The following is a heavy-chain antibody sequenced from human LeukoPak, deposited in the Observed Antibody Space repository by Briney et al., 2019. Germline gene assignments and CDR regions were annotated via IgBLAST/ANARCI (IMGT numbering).Heavy chain of an antibody. CDR3: VKDIGGDVIPRRFGY. Sequence: PGGSLRLSCAASGFTFDDYTMHWVRQVPGKGLEWVSGIAWNSGITGYADSVKGRFTISRDNAKNSLSLQMNSLRAEDTAFYYCVKDIGGDVIPRRFGYWGQGTLVTVSS. CDR2: IAWNSGIT. CDR1: GFTFDDYT. J-gene: IGHJ4*02. D-gene: IGHD3-10*01. V-gene: IGHV3-9*01.